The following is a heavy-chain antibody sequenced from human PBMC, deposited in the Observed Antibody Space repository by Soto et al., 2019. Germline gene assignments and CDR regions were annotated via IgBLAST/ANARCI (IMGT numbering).Heavy chain of an antibody. CDR2: IVVGSGNT. V-gene: IGHV1-58*02. Sequence: SVKVSCKASGFTFTSSAMQWVRQARGQRLEWIGWIVVGSGNTNYAQKFQERVTITRDMSTSTAYMELSSLRSEDTAVYYCAASSTLVPSYWYFDLWGRGTLVTVSS. J-gene: IGHJ2*01. CDR1: GFTFTSSA. CDR3: AASSTLVPSYWYFDL.